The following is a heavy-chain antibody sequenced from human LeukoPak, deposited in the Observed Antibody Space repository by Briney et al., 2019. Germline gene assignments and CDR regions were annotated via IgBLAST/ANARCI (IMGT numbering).Heavy chain of an antibody. CDR3: ASSYYYDSSGYRPLDY. Sequence: GASVTVSCKASGYTFTSYDINWVRQATGQGLAWMGWMNPNSGNTGYAQKFQGRVTMTRNTSISTAYMELSSLRSEDTAVYYCASSYYYDSSGYRPLDYWGQGTLVTVSS. V-gene: IGHV1-8*01. CDR1: GYTFTSYD. D-gene: IGHD3-22*01. J-gene: IGHJ4*02. CDR2: MNPNSGNT.